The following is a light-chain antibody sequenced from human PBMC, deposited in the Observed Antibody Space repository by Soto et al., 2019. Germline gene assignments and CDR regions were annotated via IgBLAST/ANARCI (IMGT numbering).Light chain of an antibody. CDR3: SSYTTSSPHVV. CDR1: SSDVGSYNY. V-gene: IGLV2-14*01. Sequence: QSALTQPASVSGSPGQSITISCTGTSSDVGSYNYVSWYQQYPGKAPKLMIYDVSNRPSGVSYRFSGSESGNTASLTISGLQAEDEADYYCSSYTTSSPHVVFGGGTKLTVL. CDR2: DVS. J-gene: IGLJ2*01.